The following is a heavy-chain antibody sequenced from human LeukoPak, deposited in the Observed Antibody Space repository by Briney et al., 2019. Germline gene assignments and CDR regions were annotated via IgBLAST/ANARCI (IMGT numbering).Heavy chain of an antibody. Sequence: PGGSLRLSCAASGFTVSTNYMSWVRQAPGKGLEWVLVIYSGGTTYYADSVKDRFTISRDNSKNTLYLQMNSLRAEDTAVYYCARATTSPGTSYGLDYWGQGTLVAVSS. CDR2: IYSGGTT. V-gene: IGHV3-66*01. J-gene: IGHJ4*02. CDR1: GFTVSTNY. D-gene: IGHD4-17*01. CDR3: ARATTSPGTSYGLDY.